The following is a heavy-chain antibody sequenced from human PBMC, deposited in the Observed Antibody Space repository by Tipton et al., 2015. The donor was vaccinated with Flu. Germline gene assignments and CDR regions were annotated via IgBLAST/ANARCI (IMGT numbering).Heavy chain of an antibody. J-gene: IGHJ4*02. V-gene: IGHV3-48*03. Sequence: SLRLSCAASGFIFSSYEMNWVRLAPGKGLEWLSYTSSTGTTVSYADSVKGRFTISRDNARNALYLQMNSLRAEDTAVYYCATLTGDDYWGQGDLVTVSS. CDR1: GFIFSSYE. CDR3: ATLTGDDY. D-gene: IGHD7-27*01. CDR2: TSSTGTTV.